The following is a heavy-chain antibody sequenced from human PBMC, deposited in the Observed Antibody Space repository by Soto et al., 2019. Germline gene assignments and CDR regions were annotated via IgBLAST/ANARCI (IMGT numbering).Heavy chain of an antibody. V-gene: IGHV4-59*08. D-gene: IGHD2-2*01. Sequence: SETLSLTCTVSGGSISSYYWSWIRQPPGKGLEWIGYIYYSGSTNYNPSLNSRVTISVDTSKNQFSLKLSSVTAADTAVYYCARSPPCTSCYAYYYDYTDVWGKGTKVTVSS. CDR2: IYYSGST. CDR1: GGSISSYY. J-gene: IGHJ6*03. CDR3: ARSPPCTSCYAYYYDYTDV.